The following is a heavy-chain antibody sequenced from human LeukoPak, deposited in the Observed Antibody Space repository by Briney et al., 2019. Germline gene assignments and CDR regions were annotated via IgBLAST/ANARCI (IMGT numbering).Heavy chain of an antibody. CDR3: ASRGSQNPDY. V-gene: IGHV3-48*03. Sequence: GGSPRLSCGASGFTFSTYEMHWVRQAPGKGLEWVSYISGGGRTIFYADSVKGRFTISRDNANNSLFLQMNSLRAEDTAVYYCASRGSQNPDYWGQGTLVTVSS. CDR2: ISGGGRTI. J-gene: IGHJ4*02. CDR1: GFTFSTYE. D-gene: IGHD2-15*01.